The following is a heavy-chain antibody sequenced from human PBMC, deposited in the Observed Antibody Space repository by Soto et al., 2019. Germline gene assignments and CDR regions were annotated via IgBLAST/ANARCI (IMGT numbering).Heavy chain of an antibody. D-gene: IGHD2-15*01. V-gene: IGHV1-18*01. Sequence: GASVKVSCKASGYTFTSYCISWVRQAPGQGLDWMGWISAYLGNTKYAQDLQGRVTMTTDTSTSTAYMELRSLRSDDTAVYYCARFSGGSYNTYYFYYGMDVWGQGTTVTVSS. CDR1: GYTFTSYC. J-gene: IGHJ6*02. CDR3: ARFSGGSYNTYYFYYGMDV. CDR2: ISAYLGNT.